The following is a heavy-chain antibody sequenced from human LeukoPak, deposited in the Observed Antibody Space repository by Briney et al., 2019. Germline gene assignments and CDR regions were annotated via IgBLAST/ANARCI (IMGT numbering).Heavy chain of an antibody. Sequence: GGVLRLSCAASGFTVSDNYMSWVRQAPGKGLEWVSLIYSAGSTYYADSVTGRFTISRDNSKNTLFLQMNSLRAEDTAVYYCARRGDGGRSFDYWGQGTLVTVSS. CDR2: IYSAGST. J-gene: IGHJ4*02. CDR3: ARRGDGGRSFDY. V-gene: IGHV3-53*01. CDR1: GFTVSDNY. D-gene: IGHD4-23*01.